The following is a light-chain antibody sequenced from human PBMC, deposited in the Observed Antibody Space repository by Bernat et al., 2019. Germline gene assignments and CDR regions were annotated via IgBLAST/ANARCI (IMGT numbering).Light chain of an antibody. V-gene: IGLV3-1*01. CDR2: QDS. Sequence: SYELTQPPSVSVSPGQTASITCSGEKLGDKYACWYQQKPGQSPVLVIYQDSKRPSGIPERFSGSNSGNTATLTISGTQAMDEADYYCQAWDSSTFHVFGTGTKVTVL. CDR1: KLGDKY. CDR3: QAWDSSTFHV. J-gene: IGLJ1*01.